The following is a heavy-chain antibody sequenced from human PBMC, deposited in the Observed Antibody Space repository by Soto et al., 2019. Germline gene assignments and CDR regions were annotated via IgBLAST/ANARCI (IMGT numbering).Heavy chain of an antibody. CDR1: GYTFTGYY. CDR3: ARSIVVVTALDY. Sequence: GASVKVSCKASGYTFTGYYMHWVRQAPGQRLEWMGWINANSGNTNYSQKFQGRVTMTRDTSASTAYMELSSLRSEDTAVYYCARSIVVVTALDYWGQGTLVTVSS. J-gene: IGHJ4*02. CDR2: INANSGNT. V-gene: IGHV1-2*02. D-gene: IGHD2-21*02.